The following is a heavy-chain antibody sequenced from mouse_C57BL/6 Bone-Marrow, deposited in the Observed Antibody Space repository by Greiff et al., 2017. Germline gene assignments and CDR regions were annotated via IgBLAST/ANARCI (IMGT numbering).Heavy chain of an antibody. D-gene: IGHD6-1*01. J-gene: IGHJ3*01. CDR1: GYTFTDYY. CDR3: ARSNPLP. V-gene: IGHV1-19*01. CDR2: INPYNGGT. Sequence: EVQLQQSGPVLVKPGASVKMSCKASGYTFTDYYMNWVKQSHGKSLEWIGVINPYNGGTSYNQKFKGKATLTVDKSSRAAYMELNSLTSEDATVYYCARSNPLPWGQGTLVTVSA.